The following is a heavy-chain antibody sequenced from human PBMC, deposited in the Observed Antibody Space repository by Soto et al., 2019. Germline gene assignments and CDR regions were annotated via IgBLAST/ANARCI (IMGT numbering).Heavy chain of an antibody. Sequence: GESLKISCKGSEYSFTSYWIGCLRQMPGKGLELMGIVYPGDSDTRYSPSFQGQVTISADKSISTAYLQWSSLKASDTAMYYCARWDFGSSGYYWDYWGQGTLVTSPQ. D-gene: IGHD3-22*01. V-gene: IGHV5-51*01. CDR2: VYPGDSDT. CDR3: ARWDFGSSGYYWDY. J-gene: IGHJ4*02. CDR1: EYSFTSYW.